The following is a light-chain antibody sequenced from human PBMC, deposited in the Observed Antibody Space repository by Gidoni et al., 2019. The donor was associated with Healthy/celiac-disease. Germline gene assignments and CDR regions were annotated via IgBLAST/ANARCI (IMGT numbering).Light chain of an antibody. Sequence: QSALTQPPPVSGSPGQSVTISCTGTTRNVGSYNRVSWYQQPPGTAPKLMIYEVSNRPSGVPDRFSGSKSGNTASLTISGLQAEDEADYYCSSYTSSSTLVVFGGGTKLTVL. CDR3: SSYTSSSTLVV. J-gene: IGLJ2*01. CDR2: EVS. V-gene: IGLV2-18*02. CDR1: TRNVGSYNR.